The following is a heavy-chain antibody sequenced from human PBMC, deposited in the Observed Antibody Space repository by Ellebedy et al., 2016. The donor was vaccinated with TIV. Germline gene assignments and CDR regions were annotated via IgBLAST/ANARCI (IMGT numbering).Heavy chain of an antibody. Sequence: MPSETLSLTCAVSGGSISSSNWWSWVRPPPGKGLEWIGEIYHSGSTNYNPSLKSRVTISVDRSKNQFSLKLSSVTAADTAVYYCARKGSYDILTGYYIDFDYWGQGTLVTVSS. D-gene: IGHD3-9*01. CDR1: GGSISSSNW. J-gene: IGHJ4*02. CDR2: IYHSGST. V-gene: IGHV4-4*02. CDR3: ARKGSYDILTGYYIDFDY.